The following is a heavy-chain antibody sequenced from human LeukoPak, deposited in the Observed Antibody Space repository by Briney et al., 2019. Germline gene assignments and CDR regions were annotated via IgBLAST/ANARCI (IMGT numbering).Heavy chain of an antibody. J-gene: IGHJ4*02. CDR1: GFTFSSYW. V-gene: IGHV3-7*01. CDR3: ARGRGTDMVATYFDY. CDR2: IKQDGSEK. D-gene: IGHD5-12*01. Sequence: GGSLRLSCAASGFTFSSYWMSWVRQAPGKGLEWVANIKQDGSEKYYVDSVKGRFTISRDNAKNSLYLQMNSLRAEDTAVYYCARGRGTDMVATYFDYWGQGTLVTVSS.